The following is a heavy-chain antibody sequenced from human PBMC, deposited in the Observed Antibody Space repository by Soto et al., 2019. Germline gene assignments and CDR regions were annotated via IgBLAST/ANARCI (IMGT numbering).Heavy chain of an antibody. CDR1: GGSFSGYY. CDR2: INHSGST. Sequence: SETLSLTCAVYGGSFSGYYWSWIRQPPGKGLEWIGEINHSGSTNYNPSLKSRVTISVDTSKNQFSLKLSSVTAADTAVYYCARKQWLVLDYWGQGTLVTVSS. CDR3: ARKQWLVLDY. V-gene: IGHV4-34*01. D-gene: IGHD6-19*01. J-gene: IGHJ4*02.